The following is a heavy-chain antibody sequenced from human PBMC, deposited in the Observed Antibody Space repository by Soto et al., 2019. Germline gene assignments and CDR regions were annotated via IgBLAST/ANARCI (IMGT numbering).Heavy chain of an antibody. CDR3: ARADYGSGSYFDY. Sequence: QVQLVESGGGVVQPGRSLRLSCAASGFTFSSYAMHWVLQAPGKGLEWVAVISYDGSNKYYADAVKGRFTISRDNSKNTLYLQMNSLRAEDTAVYYCARADYGSGSYFDYWGQGTLVTVS. J-gene: IGHJ4*02. CDR2: ISYDGSNK. D-gene: IGHD3-10*01. CDR1: GFTFSSYA. V-gene: IGHV3-30-3*01.